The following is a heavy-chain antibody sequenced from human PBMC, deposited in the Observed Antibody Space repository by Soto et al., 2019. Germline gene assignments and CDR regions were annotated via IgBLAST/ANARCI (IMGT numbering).Heavy chain of an antibody. Sequence: SQTLSLTCAISGDSVSSNSAAWNWIRQSPSRGLEWLGRTYYRSKWYNDYAVSVKSRITINPDTSKNQFSLQLNSVTPEDTAVYYCARQRGYCSSTSCYPRDDAFDIWGQGTMVTVSS. CDR1: GDSVSSNSAA. V-gene: IGHV6-1*01. CDR3: ARQRGYCSSTSCYPRDDAFDI. J-gene: IGHJ3*02. D-gene: IGHD2-2*01. CDR2: TYYRSKWYN.